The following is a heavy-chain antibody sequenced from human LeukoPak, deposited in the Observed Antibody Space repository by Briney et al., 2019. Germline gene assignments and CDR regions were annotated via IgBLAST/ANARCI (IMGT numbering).Heavy chain of an antibody. V-gene: IGHV4-34*01. Sequence: SETLSLTCAVYGGSFSGYYWSWIRQPPGKGLEWIGEINHSGSTNYNPSLKSRVTISVDTSKNQFSLKLSSVTAADTAVYYCPRAYCGGDCYPYNWFDPWGQGTLVTVSS. J-gene: IGHJ5*02. D-gene: IGHD2-21*02. CDR2: INHSGST. CDR1: GGSFSGYY. CDR3: PRAYCGGDCYPYNWFDP.